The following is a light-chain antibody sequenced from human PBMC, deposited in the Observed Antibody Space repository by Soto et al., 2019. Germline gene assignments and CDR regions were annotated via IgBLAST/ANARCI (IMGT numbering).Light chain of an antibody. CDR3: QQYNSYSGT. J-gene: IGKJ1*01. CDR2: KAS. V-gene: IGKV1-5*03. CDR1: QSIASW. Sequence: DIQMTQSPSTLSASVGDRVTITCRASQSIASWLAWYQQKPGKAPKLLIHKASSLESGVPSRFSGSGSGTEFTLTISSLQPDDFATYYCQQYNSYSGTFGHGTKVDI.